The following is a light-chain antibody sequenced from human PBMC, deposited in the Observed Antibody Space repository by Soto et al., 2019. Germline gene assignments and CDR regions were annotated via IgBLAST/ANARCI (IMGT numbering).Light chain of an antibody. CDR1: SSDVGGYNY. V-gene: IGLV2-11*01. CDR3: CSYAGSYTPWV. Sequence: QSALTQPRSVSGSPGQSVTISCTGTSSDVGGYNYVSWYQQHPGKAPKLMIYDVSTRPSGVPDRFSGSKSGNTASLTISGPQAEDEAECDCCSYAGSYTPWVFGAGTKLTVL. J-gene: IGLJ3*02. CDR2: DVS.